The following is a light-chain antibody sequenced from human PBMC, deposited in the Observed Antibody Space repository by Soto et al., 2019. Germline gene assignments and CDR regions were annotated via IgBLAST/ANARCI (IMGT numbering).Light chain of an antibody. CDR1: RSVSNNY. J-gene: IGKJ2*01. Sequence: EIVLTQSPGTLSLSPGERGTLSCRASRSVSNNYLAWYQQKPGQAPRLLIYVASSRATGIPDRFSGSGSGTDFTLTISRLEPEDFAVYYCQQYGSSPYTFGQGTKLEIK. CDR2: VAS. V-gene: IGKV3-20*01. CDR3: QQYGSSPYT.